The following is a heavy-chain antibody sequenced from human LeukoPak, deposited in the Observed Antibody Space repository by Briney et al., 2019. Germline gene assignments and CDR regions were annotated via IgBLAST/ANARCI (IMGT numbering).Heavy chain of an antibody. D-gene: IGHD3-22*01. CDR3: ARIDHYYDSSGYYSYFDY. J-gene: IGHJ4*02. V-gene: IGHV4-39*07. CDR2: IYYSGST. CDR1: GGSISSSSYY. Sequence: PSEILSLTCTVSGGSISSSSYYWGWIRQPPGKGLEWIGSIYYSGSTYYNPSLKSRVTISVDTSKNQFSLKLSSVTAEDTAVYYCARIDHYYDSSGYYSYFDYWGQGTLVSVSS.